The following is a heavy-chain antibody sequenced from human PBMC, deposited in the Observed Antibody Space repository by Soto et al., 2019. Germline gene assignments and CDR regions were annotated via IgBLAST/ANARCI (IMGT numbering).Heavy chain of an antibody. J-gene: IGHJ4*02. Sequence: EVQLLESGGGLVQPGGSLRLSCAASGFTFNNYAMTWVRQAPGKGLEWVSTASDSGGATFYADSVKGQFTISRDDSKNTLYLQMISLRAEDTAIYYCARRCSSSTCYKAYSSPDYWGQGTLVTVSS. CDR3: ARRCSSSTCYKAYSSPDY. CDR2: ASDSGGAT. V-gene: IGHV3-23*01. D-gene: IGHD6-19*01. CDR1: GFTFNNYA.